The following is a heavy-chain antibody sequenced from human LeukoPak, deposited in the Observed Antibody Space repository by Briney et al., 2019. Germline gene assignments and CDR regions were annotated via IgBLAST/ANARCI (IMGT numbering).Heavy chain of an antibody. CDR2: FDPGVGET. D-gene: IGHD3-22*01. Sequence: GASVKVSCKVSGYTLTELSMHWVRQAPGKGLEWMGGFDPGVGETMYAQKFQGRVTLTEDISTDKAYMDLSSLRSEDTAVYYCANRVRSGYFAVWGQGTMVTVSS. CDR1: GYTLTELS. V-gene: IGHV1-24*01. CDR3: ANRVRSGYFAV. J-gene: IGHJ3*01.